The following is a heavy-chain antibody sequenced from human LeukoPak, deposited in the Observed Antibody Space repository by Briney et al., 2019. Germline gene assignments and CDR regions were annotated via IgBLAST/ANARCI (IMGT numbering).Heavy chain of an antibody. V-gene: IGHV1-18*01. CDR2: ISAYNGNT. D-gene: IGHD3-10*01. J-gene: IGHJ6*02. CDR1: GYTFTSYG. Sequence: ASVKVSCKASGYTFTSYGISWVRRAPGQGLEWMGWISAYNGNTNYAQKLQGRVTMTTDTSTSTAYMELRSLRSDDTAVYYCARVDMVRGVQGPNYYYYYGMDVWGQGTTVTVSS. CDR3: ARVDMVRGVQGPNYYYYYGMDV.